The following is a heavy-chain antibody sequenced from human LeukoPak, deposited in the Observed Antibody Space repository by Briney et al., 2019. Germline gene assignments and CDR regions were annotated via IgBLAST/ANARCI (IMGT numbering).Heavy chain of an antibody. CDR3: AKDVLSYYYDSSGYFDY. D-gene: IGHD3-22*01. CDR2: ISTSGGT. Sequence: PGGSLRLSCAGSGFTFSSYAMSWVRQAPGKGLECVSVISTSGGTYYADSVKGRFTISRDNSKNTLYLQMSSLRAEDTAVYYCAKDVLSYYYDSSGYFDYWGQGTLVTVSS. J-gene: IGHJ4*02. V-gene: IGHV3-23*01. CDR1: GFTFSSYA.